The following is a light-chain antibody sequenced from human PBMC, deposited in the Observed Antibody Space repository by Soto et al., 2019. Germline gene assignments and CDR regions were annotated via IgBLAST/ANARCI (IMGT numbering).Light chain of an antibody. Sequence: QSALTQPASVSGSPGQSITISCTGTSSDVGGYNYVSWYQQHPGKAPKLMIYEVSNRPSGVSNRFSGSKSGNTASLPISGLPAEDEADYYCSSYTSSSTPYVFGAGTKVTVL. CDR1: SSDVGGYNY. V-gene: IGLV2-14*01. CDR3: SSYTSSSTPYV. CDR2: EVS. J-gene: IGLJ1*01.